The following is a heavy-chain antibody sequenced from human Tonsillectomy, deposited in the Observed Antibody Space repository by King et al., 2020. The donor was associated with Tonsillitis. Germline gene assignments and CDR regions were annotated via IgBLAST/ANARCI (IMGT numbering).Heavy chain of an antibody. J-gene: IGHJ4*02. D-gene: IGHD5-18*01. CDR2: IDWDDDK. Sequence: QVTLKESGPALVKPTQTLTLTCTFSGFSLSTSGMCVSWIRQPPGKALEWLALIDWDDDKYYSTTLKTRVTIPKDTSKNQVVLTMTNMEPVDTATYYCARSLVGYSNAYALDYWGQGTLVTVSS. V-gene: IGHV2-70*01. CDR3: ARSLVGYSNAYALDY. CDR1: GFSLSTSGMC.